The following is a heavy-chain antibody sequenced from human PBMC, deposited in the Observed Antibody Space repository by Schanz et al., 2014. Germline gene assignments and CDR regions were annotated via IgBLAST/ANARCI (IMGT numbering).Heavy chain of an antibody. CDR3: ARDGGEVVRGVIEGVNHYYYGMDV. V-gene: IGHV1-2*04. J-gene: IGHJ6*02. CDR2: INPNSGDT. D-gene: IGHD3-10*01. Sequence: QVQLVQSGAEVKKPGASVKVSCKTSGYTFSSYGITWVRQAPGQGLEWMGWINPNSGDTNYAQKFQGWVTMTRDTSISTAYIELHILTSEDTAVYYCARDGGEVVRGVIEGVNHYYYGMDVWGQGTTVTVSS. CDR1: GYTFSSYG.